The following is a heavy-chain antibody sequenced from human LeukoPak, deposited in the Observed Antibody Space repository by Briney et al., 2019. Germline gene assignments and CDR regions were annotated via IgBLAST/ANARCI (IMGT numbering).Heavy chain of an antibody. CDR2: IWYDGSSE. CDR3: AKGIKNFYYDMDV. J-gene: IGHJ6*03. V-gene: IGHV3-33*06. CDR1: GFSFSNYG. Sequence: TGKSLRLSCAASGFSFSNYGMHWVRQAPGKGLEWVAVIWYDGSSEYYVDSVKGRFTISRDNSKNTLYLQMNSLRAEDTAVYYCAKGIKNFYYDMDVWGKGITVTVTS.